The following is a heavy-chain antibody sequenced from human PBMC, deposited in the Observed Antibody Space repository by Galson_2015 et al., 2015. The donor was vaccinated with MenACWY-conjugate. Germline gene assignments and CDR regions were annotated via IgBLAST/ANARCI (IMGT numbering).Heavy chain of an antibody. CDR3: VRSIYSGSSPFDY. CDR2: IYSSGST. D-gene: IGHD6-6*01. CDR1: GFTVSSTY. Sequence: SLSLSCAASGFTVSSTYMSWLRQAPGKGLEWVSIIYSSGSTYYADSVKGRFTISRDNAKNSLYLQMNSLRAEDTALYYCVRSIYSGSSPFDYWGPGTLVTVSS. J-gene: IGHJ4*02. V-gene: IGHV3-53*01.